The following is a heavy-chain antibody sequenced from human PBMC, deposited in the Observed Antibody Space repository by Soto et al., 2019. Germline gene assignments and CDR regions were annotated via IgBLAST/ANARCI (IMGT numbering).Heavy chain of an antibody. J-gene: IGHJ6*02. CDR1: GGSISSSSYY. D-gene: IGHD2-2*01. CDR2: IYYSGST. V-gene: IGHV4-39*07. Sequence: SETLSLTCTVSGGSISSSSYYWGWIRQPPGKGLEWIGSIYYSGSTYYNPSLKSRVTISVDTSKNQFSLKLSSVTAADTAVYYCARGYCSSTSCHHYGMDVWGQGTTVTVSS. CDR3: ARGYCSSTSCHHYGMDV.